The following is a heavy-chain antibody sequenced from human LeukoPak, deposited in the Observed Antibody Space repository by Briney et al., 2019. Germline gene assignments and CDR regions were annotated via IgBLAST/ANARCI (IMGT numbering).Heavy chain of an antibody. CDR3: ASRGHSSSGGDY. J-gene: IGHJ4*02. D-gene: IGHD6-13*01. Sequence: RIIPILGIANYAQKFQGRVTITADKSTSTAYMELSSLRSEDTAVYYCASRGHSSSGGDYWGQGTLVTVSS. V-gene: IGHV1-69*02. CDR2: IIPILGIA.